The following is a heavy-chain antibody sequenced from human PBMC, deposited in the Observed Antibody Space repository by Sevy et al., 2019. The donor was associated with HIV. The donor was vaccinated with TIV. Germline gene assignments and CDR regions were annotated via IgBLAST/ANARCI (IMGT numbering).Heavy chain of an antibody. V-gene: IGHV1-46*01. CDR3: ARGDSCGGDCYYLDY. D-gene: IGHD2-21*02. J-gene: IGHJ4*02. Sequence: ASVKVSCTASGYTFTDYYIHWVRQAPGQGLECMGIINPNGGGTNYAQSFQGRVTMTRDTSTSTVYLELSSLRSEDSAVYYCARGDSCGGDCYYLDYWGQGTLVTVSS. CDR1: GYTFTDYY. CDR2: INPNGGGT.